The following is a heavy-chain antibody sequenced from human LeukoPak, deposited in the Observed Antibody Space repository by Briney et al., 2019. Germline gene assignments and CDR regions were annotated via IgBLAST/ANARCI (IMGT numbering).Heavy chain of an antibody. D-gene: IGHD6-13*01. CDR2: IYYSGST. J-gene: IGHJ4*02. CDR3: ARHGPDSSSWYPHFDY. V-gene: IGHV4-59*08. CDR1: GGSFSSYY. Sequence: SETLSLTCAVYGGSFSSYYWSWIRQPPGKGLEGSGYIYYSGSTNYNPSLKSRVTISVDTSKNQFSLKLSSVTAADTAVYYCARHGPDSSSWYPHFDYWGQGTLVTVSS.